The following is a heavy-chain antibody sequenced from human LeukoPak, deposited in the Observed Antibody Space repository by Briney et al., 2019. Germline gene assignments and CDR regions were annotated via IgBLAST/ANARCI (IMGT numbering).Heavy chain of an antibody. V-gene: IGHV1-18*01. CDR1: GYTFTSFG. CDR2: ISAYNGNT. D-gene: IGHD5-18*01. Sequence: ASVKVSCKGSGYTFTSFGISWVRQAPGQGLEWMGWISAYNGNTNSAQKFQGRVTMTTDTSTSTAYMELRSLRPDDTAVFYCVRDLGVDTSMIFFDYWGQGTLVTVSS. J-gene: IGHJ4*02. CDR3: VRDLGVDTSMIFFDY.